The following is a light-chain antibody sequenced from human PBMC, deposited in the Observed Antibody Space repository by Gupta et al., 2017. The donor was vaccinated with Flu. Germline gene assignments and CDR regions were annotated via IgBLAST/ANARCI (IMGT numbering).Light chain of an antibody. CDR2: KAS. J-gene: IGKJ5*01. CDR3: QQYNSYPIT. CDR1: PSISTW. Sequence: GGRVTITCRASPSISTWLAGYQQKPGKAPKLLIYKASTLQGGVSSRFSGSGSGTEFTLTISSLQPDDFATYYCQQYNSYPITFGQGTRLEMK. V-gene: IGKV1-5*03.